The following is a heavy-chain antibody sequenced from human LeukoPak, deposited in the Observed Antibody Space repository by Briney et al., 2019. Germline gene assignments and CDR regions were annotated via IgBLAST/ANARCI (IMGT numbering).Heavy chain of an antibody. J-gene: IGHJ4*02. D-gene: IGHD5-18*01. V-gene: IGHV4-39*02. Sequence: SETLSLTCTVSGGSIISRNYYWGWIRQPPGKGLEWIGGVYYTGTTYSNPSPKSRVTISMDTSQNHFSLKLTSVTAADTAVYLCTRGDSYAKKYDYWGQGTLVTVSS. CDR1: GGSIISRNYY. CDR3: TRGDSYAKKYDY. CDR2: VYYTGTT.